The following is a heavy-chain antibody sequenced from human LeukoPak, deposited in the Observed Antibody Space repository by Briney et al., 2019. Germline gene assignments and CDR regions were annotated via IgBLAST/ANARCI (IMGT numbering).Heavy chain of an antibody. Sequence: PSETLSLTCTVSGVSISSYYWSWLRQPAGKGLEWIGRIYTSGSTNYNPSLKSRVTRSVDTSKNQFSLKLSSVTAADTAVYYCARTYYDDSSGSLDYWGQGTLVTVSS. CDR3: ARTYYDDSSGSLDY. CDR1: GVSISSYY. CDR2: IYTSGST. J-gene: IGHJ4*02. V-gene: IGHV4-4*07. D-gene: IGHD3-22*01.